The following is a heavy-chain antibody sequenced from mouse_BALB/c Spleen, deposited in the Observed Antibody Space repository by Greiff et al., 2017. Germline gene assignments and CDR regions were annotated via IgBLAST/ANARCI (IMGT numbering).Heavy chain of an antibody. CDR1: GFTFSSYA. CDR3: ARMITTGYYAMDY. CDR2: ISSGGST. Sequence: EVKLMESGGGLVKPGGSLKLSCAASGFTFSSYAMSWVRQTPEKRLEWVASISSGGSTYYPDSVKGRFTISRDNARNILYLQMSSLRSEDTAMYYCARMITTGYYAMDYWGQGTSVTVSS. J-gene: IGHJ4*01. V-gene: IGHV5-6-5*01. D-gene: IGHD2-4*01.